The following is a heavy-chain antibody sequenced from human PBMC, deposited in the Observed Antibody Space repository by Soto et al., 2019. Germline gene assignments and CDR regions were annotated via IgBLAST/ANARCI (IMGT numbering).Heavy chain of an antibody. CDR2: IYYSGST. CDR1: GGSISSSSYY. V-gene: IGHV4-39*01. CDR3: ARRGTYYYDSSGYYLSGYGFDP. Sequence: QLQLQESGPGLVKPSETLSLTCTVSGGSISSSSYYWGWIRQPPGKGLEWIGSIYYSGSTYYNPSLKSRVTISVDTSKNQFSLKLSSVTAADTAVYSCARRGTYYYDSSGYYLSGYGFDPWGQGTLVTVSS. J-gene: IGHJ5*02. D-gene: IGHD3-22*01.